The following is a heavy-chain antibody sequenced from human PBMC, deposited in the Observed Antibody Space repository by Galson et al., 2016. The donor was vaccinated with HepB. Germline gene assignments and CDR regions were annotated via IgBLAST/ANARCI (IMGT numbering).Heavy chain of an antibody. CDR2: ISYDGSSK. CDR3: AKSGRYYGVDHFHY. J-gene: IGHJ4*02. CDR1: GFTFSSYG. V-gene: IGHV3-30*18. Sequence: SLRLSCAASGFTFSSYGMHWVRQAPGKGLEWVAVISYDGSSKYYADSVKGRFTISRDNSKNTMYLQMNSLGAEDTAVYYCAKSGRYYGVDHFHYWGQGTLVTVSS. D-gene: IGHD4-17*01.